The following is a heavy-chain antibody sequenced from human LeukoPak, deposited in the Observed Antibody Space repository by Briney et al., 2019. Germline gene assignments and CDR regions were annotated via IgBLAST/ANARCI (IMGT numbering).Heavy chain of an antibody. CDR1: GGSFSGYY. J-gene: IGHJ6*04. D-gene: IGHD2-2*01. CDR2: INHSGST. CDR3: ARGYCSSTSCYYYYGMDV. V-gene: IGHV4-34*01. Sequence: SETLSLTCAVYGGSFSGYYWSWIRQPPGKGLEWIGEINHSGSTNYNPSLKSRFTISVDTSKNQFSLKLSFVTAADRAVYYCARGYCSSTSCYYYYGMDVWGKGTTVTVSS.